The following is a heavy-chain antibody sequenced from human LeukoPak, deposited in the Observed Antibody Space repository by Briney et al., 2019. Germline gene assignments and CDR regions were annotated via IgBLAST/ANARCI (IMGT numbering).Heavy chain of an antibody. CDR3: ARDLVVTSAY. V-gene: IGHV3-74*01. CDR1: GFTFSSYW. J-gene: IGHJ4*02. Sequence: PGGSLRLSCAASGFTFSSYWMHWVRQAPGKGLVWVSRINGDGSSTTYADSVKGRFTISRDNAKNTLYLHMNGLRAEDTAVYYCARDLVVTSAYWGQGTLVTVSS. CDR2: INGDGSST. D-gene: IGHD2-2*01.